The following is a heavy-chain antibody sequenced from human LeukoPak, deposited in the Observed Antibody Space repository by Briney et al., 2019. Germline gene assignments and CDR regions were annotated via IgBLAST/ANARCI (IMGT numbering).Heavy chain of an antibody. D-gene: IGHD4-17*01. CDR3: ARGPPNYGDYGGYYYYGMDV. CDR1: GYTFTSYD. Sequence: ASVKVSCKASGYTFTSYDINWVRQAPGQGLEWMGWMNPNSGNTGYAQKFQGRVTMTRNTSISTAYMELSSLRSEDTAVYYCARGPPNYGDYGGYYYYGMDVWGQGTTVTVSS. CDR2: MNPNSGNT. J-gene: IGHJ6*02. V-gene: IGHV1-8*01.